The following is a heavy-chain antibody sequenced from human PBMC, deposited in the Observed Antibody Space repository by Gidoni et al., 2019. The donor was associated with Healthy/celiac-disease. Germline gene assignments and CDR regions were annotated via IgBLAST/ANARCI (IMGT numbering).Heavy chain of an antibody. D-gene: IGHD3-3*01. Sequence: QLQLQESGPGLVKPSETLSLTCPVSVGSIRSSSYYWGWIRQPPGKGLEWIGSIDYSGSTYYNPSLKSRVTISVDTSKNQFALKLSSVTAADTAVYYCASLPFWSGYYDYYYYYMDVWGKGTTVTVSS. CDR1: VGSIRSSSYY. CDR2: IDYSGST. CDR3: ASLPFWSGYYDYYYYYMDV. J-gene: IGHJ6*03. V-gene: IGHV4-39*01.